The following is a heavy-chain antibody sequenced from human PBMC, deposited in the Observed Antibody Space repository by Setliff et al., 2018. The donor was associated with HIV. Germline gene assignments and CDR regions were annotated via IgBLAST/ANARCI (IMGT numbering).Heavy chain of an antibody. CDR2: IKQDGSWK. D-gene: IGHD5-12*01. CDR3: AKDRTTIPRYLQH. CDR1: GFTFSSYW. J-gene: IGHJ1*01. Sequence: GGSLRLSCAASGFTFSSYWMSWVRQAPGKGLEWVANIKQDGSWKYYVDSVKGRFTISRDNSKNTLYLQMNSLRAEDTAVYYCAKDRTTIPRYLQHWGQGTLVTVSS. V-gene: IGHV3-7*01.